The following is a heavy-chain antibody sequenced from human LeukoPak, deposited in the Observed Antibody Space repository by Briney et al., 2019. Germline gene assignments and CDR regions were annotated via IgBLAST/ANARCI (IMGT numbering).Heavy chain of an antibody. V-gene: IGHV4-34*01. CDR1: GGSFSGYY. CDR2: INHSGST. CDR3: ARGGGQNYVWGSYRSAFDY. D-gene: IGHD3-16*02. Sequence: SETQSLTCAVYGGSFSGYYWSWIRQPPGKGLEWIGEINHSGSTNYNPSLKSRVTISVDTSKNQFSLKLSSVTAADTAVYYCARGGGQNYVWGSYRSAFDYWGQGTLVTVSS. J-gene: IGHJ4*02.